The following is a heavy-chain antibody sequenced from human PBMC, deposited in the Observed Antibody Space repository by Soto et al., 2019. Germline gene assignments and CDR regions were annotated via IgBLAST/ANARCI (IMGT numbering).Heavy chain of an antibody. J-gene: IGHJ4*02. CDR1: GFTFSNAW. CDR3: TTGLSNGYYNFDY. CDR2: IKGEADGGTT. V-gene: IGHV3-15*01. D-gene: IGHD3-22*01. Sequence: GGSLRLSCAASGFTFSNAWMSWVRQAPGKGLEWVGRIKGEADGGTTDYAAPVKGRITISRDHSKDTLYLHMNSLKTEDAAVYYCTTGLSNGYYNFDYWGQGTPVTVSS.